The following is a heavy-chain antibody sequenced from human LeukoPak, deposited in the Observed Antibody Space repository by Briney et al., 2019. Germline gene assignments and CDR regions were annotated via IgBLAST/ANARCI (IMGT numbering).Heavy chain of an antibody. CDR3: ARVVGTQYYDFWSGSYYMDV. V-gene: IGHV1-18*01. CDR2: ISAYNGNT. D-gene: IGHD3-3*01. Sequence: ASVKVSCKASGYTFTSYGISWVRQAPGQGLEWMGWISAYNGNTNYAQTLQGRVTMTTDTSTSTAYLELRSLRSDDTAVYYCARVVGTQYYDFWSGSYYMDVWSKGTTVTVSS. J-gene: IGHJ6*03. CDR1: GYTFTSYG.